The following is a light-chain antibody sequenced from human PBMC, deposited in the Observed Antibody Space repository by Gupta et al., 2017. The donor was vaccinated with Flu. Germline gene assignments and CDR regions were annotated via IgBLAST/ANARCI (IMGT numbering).Light chain of an antibody. Sequence: DIVLTQSPRTLSFSPVEKATPTCRASRRVINNFLTWYQQKPGKAPRLLIYGASSRATGIPHRFSGSGSGTXFSLTIXRLQPEDFAVYYCQQDGISLFTFGXGTKVELK. CDR2: GAS. J-gene: IGKJ4*01. V-gene: IGKV3-20*01. CDR1: RRVINNF. CDR3: QQDGISLFT.